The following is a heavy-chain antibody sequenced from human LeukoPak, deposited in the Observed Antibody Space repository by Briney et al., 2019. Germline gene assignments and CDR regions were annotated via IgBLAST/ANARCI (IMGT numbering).Heavy chain of an antibody. CDR2: IKQDGSDT. CDR1: GFAFSSYW. J-gene: IGHJ2*01. CDR3: ARAGAAAHFWYSDL. D-gene: IGHD6-13*01. V-gene: IGHV3-7*01. Sequence: QSGGSLRLSCAASGFAFSSYWMSWVRLAPGKGLEWVANIKQDGSDTKYVDSVKGRLTISRDNAKNSLYLQMNSLRAEDTAVYYCARAGAAAHFWYSDLWGRGTLVTVSS.